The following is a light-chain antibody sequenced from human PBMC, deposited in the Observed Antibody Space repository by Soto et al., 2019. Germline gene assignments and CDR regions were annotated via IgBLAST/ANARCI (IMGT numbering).Light chain of an antibody. CDR2: DVN. V-gene: IGLV2-14*03. CDR1: SSDIGAYNY. Sequence: QSVLTQPASVSGSPGQSITISCTGTSSDIGAYNYVSWYQQHPGKAPKLMLYDVNNRPSGVSNRFSGSKSGNTPSLTISGLEAEDEADYYCNSWTTTSTMVFGGGTQLTVL. CDR3: NSWTTTSTMV. J-gene: IGLJ2*01.